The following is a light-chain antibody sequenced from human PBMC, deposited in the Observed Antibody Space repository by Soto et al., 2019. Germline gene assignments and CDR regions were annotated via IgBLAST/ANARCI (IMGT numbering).Light chain of an antibody. CDR1: SSDVGSNNS. CDR3: SSYAGSNNLV. V-gene: IGLV2-8*01. J-gene: IGLJ2*01. CDR2: EVT. Sequence: QSALTQPPSASGSPGQSVAISCTGTSSDVGSNNSVSWYQQHSGKAPKLIIYEVTKRPSGVHDRVSGSKSGNKASLTVSGLQAEDEADYYCSSYAGSNNLVFGGGTKVTVL.